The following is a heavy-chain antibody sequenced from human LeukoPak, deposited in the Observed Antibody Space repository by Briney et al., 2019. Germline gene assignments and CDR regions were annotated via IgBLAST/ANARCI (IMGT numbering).Heavy chain of an antibody. J-gene: IGHJ3*02. CDR3: ARDGITIFGVVITRDAFDI. V-gene: IGHV3-23*01. CDR2: FSENGFTT. D-gene: IGHD3-3*01. CDR1: GFTFSSYA. Sequence: GGSLRLSCAASGFTFSSYAMSWVRQAPGKGLEWVSIFSENGFTTYYADSVKGRFTISRDNAKNSLYLQMNSLRAEDTAVYYCARDGITIFGVVITRDAFDIWGQGTMVTVSS.